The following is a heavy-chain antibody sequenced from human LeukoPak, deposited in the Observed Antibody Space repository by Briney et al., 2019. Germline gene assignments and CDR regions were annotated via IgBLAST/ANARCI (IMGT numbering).Heavy chain of an antibody. J-gene: IGHJ6*02. CDR2: INPNSGGT. Sequence: ASVKVSCKASGYTFTGYYMHWVRQAPGQGLEWMGRINPNSGGTNYARKFQGRVTMTRDTSISTAYMELSRLRSDDTAVYYCARATTRYYYGMDVWGQGTTVTVSS. CDR1: GYTFTGYY. V-gene: IGHV1-2*06. D-gene: IGHD1-26*01. CDR3: ARATTRYYYGMDV.